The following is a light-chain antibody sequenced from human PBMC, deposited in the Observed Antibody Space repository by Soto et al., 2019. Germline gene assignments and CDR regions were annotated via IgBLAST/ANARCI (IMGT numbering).Light chain of an antibody. J-gene: IGLJ3*02. CDR1: SSNIGAGYD. V-gene: IGLV1-40*01. CDR2: GNN. CDR3: QSYDSSLSGSL. Sequence: QSVLTQPPPLSEAPGQRVTISCTGSSSNIGAGYDVHWYQQLPGTAPKLLIYGNNNRPSGVPDRFSGSKSGTSASLAIAGLQAEDEGDYYCQSYDSSLSGSLFGGGTKLTVL.